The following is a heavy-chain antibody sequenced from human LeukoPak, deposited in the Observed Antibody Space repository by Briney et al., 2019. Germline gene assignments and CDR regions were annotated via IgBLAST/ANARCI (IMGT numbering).Heavy chain of an antibody. J-gene: IGHJ4*02. Sequence: VASVKVSCKASGYTFTSYGISWVRQAPGQGLEWMGWISAYNGNTNYAQTFQGRVTMTTDTSTSTAYMDLRSLRSDDTAVYYCARGGYYGSGSFPDYWGQGTLVTVSS. CDR2: ISAYNGNT. V-gene: IGHV1-18*01. CDR3: ARGGYYGSGSFPDY. CDR1: GYTFTSYG. D-gene: IGHD3-10*01.